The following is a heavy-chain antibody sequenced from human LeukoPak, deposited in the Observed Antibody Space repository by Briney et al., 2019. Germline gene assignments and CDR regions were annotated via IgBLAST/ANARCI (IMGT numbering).Heavy chain of an antibody. CDR1: GFTFRNHG. J-gene: IGHJ4*02. CDR3: ASGYVSFFDY. V-gene: IGHV3-48*04. D-gene: IGHD5-12*01. Sequence: GGSLRLSCAASGFTFRNHGLIWVRQAPGRGLEWVSYIGDSSTTVYYADSVEGRSTISRDNAKNTLYLQMNSLRAEDTAVYYCASGYVSFFDYWGQGTLVTVSS. CDR2: IGDSSTTV.